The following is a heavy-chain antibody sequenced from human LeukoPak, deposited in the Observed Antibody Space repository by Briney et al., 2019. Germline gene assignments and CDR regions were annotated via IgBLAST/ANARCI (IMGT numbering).Heavy chain of an antibody. CDR3: ARDEGIVVVPDHRWFDL. V-gene: IGHV1-2*02. Sequence: GASVKVSCKASGYTFTRYYMHWVRQAPGQGREWMGWINPNSGGTNYAQKFQGRVTMTRDTSISTAYMELSRLRSDDTAVYYCARDEGIVVVPDHRWFDLWGQGTLVTVSS. D-gene: IGHD2-2*01. CDR2: INPNSGGT. CDR1: GYTFTRYY. J-gene: IGHJ5*02.